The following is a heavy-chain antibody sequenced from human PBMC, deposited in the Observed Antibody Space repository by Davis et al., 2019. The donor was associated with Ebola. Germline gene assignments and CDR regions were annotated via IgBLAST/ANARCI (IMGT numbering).Heavy chain of an antibody. CDR2: ISYDGGNK. CDR1: GFSFSSHG. D-gene: IGHD2/OR15-2a*01. CDR3: AKDNRNIWSEV. J-gene: IGHJ3*01. Sequence: GGSLRLSCAASGFSFSSHGMHWVRQAPGKGLEWVALISYDGGNKYYSDSVKGRFTISRDNSKNTLYLQMNGLRVEDTAIYYCAKDNRNIWSEVWGQGTMVTVSS. V-gene: IGHV3-30*18.